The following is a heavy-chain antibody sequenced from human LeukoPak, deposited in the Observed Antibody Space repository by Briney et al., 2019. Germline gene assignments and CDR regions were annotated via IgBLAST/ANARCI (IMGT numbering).Heavy chain of an antibody. D-gene: IGHD3-3*01. CDR2: IIPIFGTA. V-gene: IGHV1-69*05. J-gene: IGHJ5*02. CDR3: ARSTGPHDYDFWSVYTP. Sequence: ASVTVSCKASGGTFSSYAISWVRQAPGQGLEWMGGIIPIFGTANYAQKFQGRVTITTDESTSTAYMELSSLRSEDTAVYYCARSTGPHDYDFWSVYTPWGQGTLVTVSS. CDR1: GGTFSSYA.